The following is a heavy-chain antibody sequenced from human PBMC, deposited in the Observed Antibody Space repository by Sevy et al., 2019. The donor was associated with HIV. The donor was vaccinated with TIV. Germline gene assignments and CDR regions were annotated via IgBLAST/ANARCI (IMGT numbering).Heavy chain of an antibody. CDR3: ARYPIVVVPAAEYYFDY. Sequence: GESLKISCKGSGYTFTNYWIGWVRQMPGKGLEWMGIIYPGDSDTRYSPSFQGQVTISAAKSISPAYLQWSSLKASDTAMYYCARYPIVVVPAAEYYFDYWGQGTLVTVSS. CDR1: GYTFTNYW. D-gene: IGHD2-2*01. CDR2: IYPGDSDT. V-gene: IGHV5-51*01. J-gene: IGHJ4*02.